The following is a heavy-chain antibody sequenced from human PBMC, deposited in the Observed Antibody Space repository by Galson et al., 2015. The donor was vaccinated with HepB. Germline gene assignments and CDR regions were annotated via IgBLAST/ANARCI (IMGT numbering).Heavy chain of an antibody. CDR2: FDPNNGGT. D-gene: IGHD1-14*01. CDR3: ARDLRENGETELDY. J-gene: IGHJ4*02. Sequence: SVKVSCKASGYTFTNYYIHWVRQAPGQGLEWMGRFDPNNGGTNYAQKFQGRVTMTRDTSISTAYMDLSRLRSDDTAVYYCARDLRENGETELDYWGQGTLVTVYS. CDR1: GYTFTNYY. V-gene: IGHV1-2*06.